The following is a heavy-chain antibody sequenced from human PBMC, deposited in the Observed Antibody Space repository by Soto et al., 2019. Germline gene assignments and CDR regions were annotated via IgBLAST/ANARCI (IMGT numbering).Heavy chain of an antibody. CDR3: AKGNYGMDV. Sequence: SGGSLRLSCAASGFTFDDYAMHWVRQAPGKGLEWVSGISWNSGSIGYADSVKGRFTISRDNAKNSLYLQMNSLRAEDTALYYCAKGNYGMDVWGQGTTVTVSS. CDR2: ISWNSGSI. CDR1: GFTFDDYA. J-gene: IGHJ6*02. V-gene: IGHV3-9*01.